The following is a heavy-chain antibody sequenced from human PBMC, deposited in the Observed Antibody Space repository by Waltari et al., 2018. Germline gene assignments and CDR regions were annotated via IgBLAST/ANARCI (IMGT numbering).Heavy chain of an antibody. D-gene: IGHD6-13*01. CDR3: ARDSSSWYLVT. CDR2: TYYRSKWYN. J-gene: IGHJ5*02. Sequence: QVQLPQSGPGLVKPSPTLSPTFALSGDSFSSNSTPWTWIRQSPSRGLEWLGRTYYRSKWYNDYAVSVKSRITINPDTSKNQVSLQPNSVTPEDTAVYYCARDSSSWYLVTWGQGTLVTVSP. V-gene: IGHV6-1*01. CDR1: GDSFSSNSTP.